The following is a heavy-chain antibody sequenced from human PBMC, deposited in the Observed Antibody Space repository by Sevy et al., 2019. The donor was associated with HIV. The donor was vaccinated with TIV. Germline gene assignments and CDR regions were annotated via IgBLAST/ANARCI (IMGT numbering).Heavy chain of an antibody. CDR2: IRSKAYGGTT. J-gene: IGHJ4*02. Sequence: GESLKISCTASGFTFGDYAMNWVRQAPGKGLEWVGFIRSKAYGGTTEYAASVKGRFTISRDDSKSIAYLQMNSLKTEDTAVYYCTRPGITIFGEAFFDYWGQGSLVTVSS. CDR3: TRPGITIFGEAFFDY. D-gene: IGHD3-3*01. V-gene: IGHV3-49*04. CDR1: GFTFGDYA.